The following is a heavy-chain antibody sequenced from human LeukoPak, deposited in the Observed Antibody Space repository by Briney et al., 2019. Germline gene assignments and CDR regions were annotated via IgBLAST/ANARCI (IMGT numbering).Heavy chain of an antibody. V-gene: IGHV3-23*01. Sequence: GGSLRLSCLTTGFTFSTNAMSWVRQAPGKGLEWISGISGSGASTYYADSVTGRFTISRDNSRNTLYLQMNSLRGDDTAVYYCAKDVGKWESLHFFDYWGQGTLVTVSS. CDR1: GFTFSTNA. CDR2: ISGSGAST. D-gene: IGHD1-26*01. J-gene: IGHJ4*02. CDR3: AKDVGKWESLHFFDY.